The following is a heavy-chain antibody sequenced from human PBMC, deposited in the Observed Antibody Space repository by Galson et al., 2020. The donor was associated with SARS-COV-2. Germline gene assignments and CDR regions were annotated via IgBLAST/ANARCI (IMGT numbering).Heavy chain of an antibody. CDR2: IPWDDHK. CDR3: VRMVGGYDSGWSFDY. V-gene: IGHV2-70*11. D-gene: IGHD6-19*01. J-gene: IGHJ4*02. CDR1: GFSLSSSGMY. Sequence: SGPTLVKPTQTLTLTCTFSGFSLSSSGMYVSWIRQPPGKALEWLARIPWDDHKYYNTSLKTRLTISKDTSKNQVVLTMTNMDPVDTATYDCVRMVGGYDSGWSFDYWGQGTLVTVSS.